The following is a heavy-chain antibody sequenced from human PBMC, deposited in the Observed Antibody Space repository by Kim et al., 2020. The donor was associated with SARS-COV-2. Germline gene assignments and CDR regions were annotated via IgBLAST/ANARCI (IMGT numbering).Heavy chain of an antibody. Sequence: GGSLRLSCAASGFTFSNYAMTWVRQAPGKGPEWVSTIGVNGGATNHADSVKGRFTISRDNSKNTLYLQMSTLRVEDTAIYYCARGERGMDVWGQGATVTV. CDR3: ARGERGMDV. CDR1: GFTFSNYA. J-gene: IGHJ6*02. V-gene: IGHV3-23*01. CDR2: IGVNGGAT. D-gene: IGHD6-25*01.